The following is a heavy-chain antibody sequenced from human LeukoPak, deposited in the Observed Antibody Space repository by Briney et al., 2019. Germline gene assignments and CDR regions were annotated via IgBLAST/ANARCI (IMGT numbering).Heavy chain of an antibody. V-gene: IGHV3-7*01. CDR3: ARLLVYNSGGEAFDH. CDR2: IKQDGSEK. D-gene: IGHD1-20*01. J-gene: IGHJ4*02. Sequence: GGSLRLSCAASGFTFSRYWMSWVRQAPGKGLEWVANIKQDGSEKDYVDSVKGRFTISRDNAKNSLYLKMNSLRAEDTAVYYCARLLVYNSGGEAFDHWGQGTLVTVSS. CDR1: GFTFSRYW.